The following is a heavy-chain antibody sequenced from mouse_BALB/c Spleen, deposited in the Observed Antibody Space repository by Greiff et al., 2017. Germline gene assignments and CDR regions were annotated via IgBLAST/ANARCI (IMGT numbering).Heavy chain of an antibody. D-gene: IGHD2-1*01. V-gene: IGHV3-6*02. CDR3: AKEDGNYGVYAMDY. Sequence: DVQLQESGPGLVKPSQSLSLTCSVTGYSITSGYYWNWIRQFPGNKLEWMGYISYDGSNNYNPSLKNRISITRDTSKNQFFLKLNSVTTEDTATYDCAKEDGNYGVYAMDYWGQGTSVTVSA. CDR2: ISYDGSN. CDR1: GYSITSGYY. J-gene: IGHJ4*01.